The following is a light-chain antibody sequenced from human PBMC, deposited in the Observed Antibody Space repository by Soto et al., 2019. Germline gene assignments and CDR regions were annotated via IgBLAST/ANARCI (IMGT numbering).Light chain of an antibody. J-gene: IGLJ1*01. Sequence: QSALTQPRSVSGSPGQSVTISCTGTSSDVGGYNYVSWYQQHPGKAPKLMIYDVSKRPSGVPDRFSGSKSGNTASLTISALQAEDEADYYCCSDAGSYVFGTGTKLTVL. V-gene: IGLV2-11*01. CDR2: DVS. CDR3: CSDAGSYV. CDR1: SSDVGGYNY.